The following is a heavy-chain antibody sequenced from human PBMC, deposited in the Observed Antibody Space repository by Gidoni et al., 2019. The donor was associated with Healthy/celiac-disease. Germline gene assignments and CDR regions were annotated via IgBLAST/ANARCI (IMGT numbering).Heavy chain of an antibody. J-gene: IGHJ6*02. CDR1: GYTFTSYD. Sequence: QVQLVQSGAEVKKPGASVKVSCKASGYTFTSYDINWVRQATGQGLEWMGWMNPNSGNTGYAQKFQGRGTMTRNTSISTAYMELSSLGSEDTAVYYCARGKQWLQWWGMDVWGQGTTVTVSS. CDR2: MNPNSGNT. D-gene: IGHD6-19*01. CDR3: ARGKQWLQWWGMDV. V-gene: IGHV1-8*01.